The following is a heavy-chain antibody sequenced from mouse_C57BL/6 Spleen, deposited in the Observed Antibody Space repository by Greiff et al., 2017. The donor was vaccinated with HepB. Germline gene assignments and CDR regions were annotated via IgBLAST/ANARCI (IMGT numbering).Heavy chain of an antibody. CDR3: ASEGSKAWFAY. Sequence: VQLVESGPGLVAPSQSLSITCTVSGFSLTSYGVDWVRQSPGKGLEWLGVIWGVGSTNYNSALKARLSISKDNSKSQVFLKMNSLQTDDTAMYYCASEGSKAWFAYWGQGTLVTVSA. CDR1: GFSLTSYG. CDR2: IWGVGST. D-gene: IGHD1-1*01. V-gene: IGHV2-6*01. J-gene: IGHJ3*01.